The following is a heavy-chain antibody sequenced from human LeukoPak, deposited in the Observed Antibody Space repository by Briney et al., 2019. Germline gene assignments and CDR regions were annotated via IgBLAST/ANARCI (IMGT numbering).Heavy chain of an antibody. CDR3: AKESPGSWIQVWLDY. D-gene: IGHD5-18*01. Sequence: GRSLRLSCAASGFTFSSYGMHWVRQAPGKGLEWVAVIPYDGSSKYYADSVKGRFTISRDNSKNTLYLQMNSLRAEDTAVYYCAKESPGSWIQVWLDYWGQGTLVTVSS. CDR1: GFTFSSYG. V-gene: IGHV3-30*18. CDR2: IPYDGSSK. J-gene: IGHJ4*02.